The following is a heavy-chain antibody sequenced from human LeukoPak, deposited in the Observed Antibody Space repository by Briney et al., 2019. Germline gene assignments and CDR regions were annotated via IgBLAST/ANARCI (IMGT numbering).Heavy chain of an antibody. J-gene: IGHJ3*02. Sequence: GASVKVSCKASGYTFTSYGISWVRQAPGQGLEWMGWISAYNGNTNYAQELQGRVTMTTDTSTSTAYMELRSLRSDDTAVYYCARGDPVIVVPGDAFDIWGQGTMVTVSS. CDR2: ISAYNGNT. V-gene: IGHV1-18*01. CDR1: GYTFTSYG. D-gene: IGHD3-22*01. CDR3: ARGDPVIVVPGDAFDI.